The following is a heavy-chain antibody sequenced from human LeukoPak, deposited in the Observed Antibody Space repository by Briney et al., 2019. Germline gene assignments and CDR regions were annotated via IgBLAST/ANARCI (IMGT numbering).Heavy chain of an antibody. J-gene: IGHJ4*02. CDR2: ISSSSSTI. Sequence: RPGGSLRLSCGASVFTFSSYRMNWVRQAPGKGLEWVSYISSSSSTIYYADSVKGRFTIYRDNAKNSLYLQMNSLRAEETAVYYCARDSYGHDYWGQGTLVPVSS. CDR1: VFTFSSYR. D-gene: IGHD5-18*01. V-gene: IGHV3-48*01. CDR3: ARDSYGHDY.